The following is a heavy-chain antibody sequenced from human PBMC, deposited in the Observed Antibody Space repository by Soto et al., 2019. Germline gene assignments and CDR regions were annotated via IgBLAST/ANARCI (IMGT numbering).Heavy chain of an antibody. V-gene: IGHV3-66*01. Sequence: GGSLRLSCAASGFTVSDNYLSWVRQAPGKGLEWVSIIYSGGITYYADSVKGRLTISRDNSKNTLYLQMNSLRPEDTAVYYCGRGATDDGDSPYRYFDLWGRGTLVTVSS. D-gene: IGHD4-17*01. CDR1: GFTVSDNY. CDR3: GRGATDDGDSPYRYFDL. J-gene: IGHJ2*01. CDR2: IYSGGIT.